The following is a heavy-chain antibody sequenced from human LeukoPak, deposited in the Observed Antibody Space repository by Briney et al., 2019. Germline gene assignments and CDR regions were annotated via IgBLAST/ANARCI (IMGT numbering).Heavy chain of an antibody. CDR2: IYTSGST. CDR1: SGSISSGSYY. V-gene: IGHV4-61*02. J-gene: IGHJ6*02. D-gene: IGHD3-22*01. CDR3: ARTSSGVSDGMDV. Sequence: TSQTLSLTCTVSSGSISSGSYYWSWIRQPAGKGLEWIGRIYTSGSTNYNPSLRSRVTISVDTSKNQFSLKLSSVTAADTAVYYCARTSSGVSDGMDVWGQGTTVTVSS.